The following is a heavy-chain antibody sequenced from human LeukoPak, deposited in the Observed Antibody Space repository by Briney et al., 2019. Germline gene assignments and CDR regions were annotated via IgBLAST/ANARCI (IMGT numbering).Heavy chain of an antibody. J-gene: IGHJ6*03. Sequence: ASVKVSCKASGYTFTSYDINWVRQATGQGLEWMGWMNPNSGNTGYAQKLQGRVTMTRNTSISTAYMELSSLRSEDTAVYYCARAGPASPYYYYMDVWGKGTTVTVSS. CDR2: MNPNSGNT. D-gene: IGHD2-2*01. CDR1: GYTFTSYD. CDR3: ARAGPASPYYYYMDV. V-gene: IGHV1-8*01.